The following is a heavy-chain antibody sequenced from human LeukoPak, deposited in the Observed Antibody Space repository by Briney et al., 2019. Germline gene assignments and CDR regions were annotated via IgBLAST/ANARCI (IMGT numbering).Heavy chain of an antibody. CDR2: INPNSGGT. V-gene: IGHV1-2*02. CDR3: ARGGPTYYYDTRYGGDGGFWFDP. Sequence: ASVKVSCKASGYTFTDYYMHWVRQAPGQGLEWMGWINPNSGGTNYAQKFQGRVTMTRDTSISTAYMELGRLRSDDTAVYYCARGGPTYYYDTRYGGDGGFWFDPWGQGTPVIVAP. CDR1: GYTFTDYY. D-gene: IGHD3-22*01. J-gene: IGHJ5*02.